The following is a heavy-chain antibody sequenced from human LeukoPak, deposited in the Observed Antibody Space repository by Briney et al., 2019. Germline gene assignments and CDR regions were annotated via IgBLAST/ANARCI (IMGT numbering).Heavy chain of an antibody. CDR1: GYTFTGYY. J-gene: IGHJ4*02. Sequence: ASVKVSCKASGYTFTGYYMHWVRQAPGQGLEWMGWINPNSGGTNYAQKFQGRVTMTRDTSTSTVYMELSSLRSEDTAVYYCASYPRGAGTGFDYWGQGTLVTVSS. CDR3: ASYPRGAGTGFDY. V-gene: IGHV1-2*02. D-gene: IGHD6-13*01. CDR2: INPNSGGT.